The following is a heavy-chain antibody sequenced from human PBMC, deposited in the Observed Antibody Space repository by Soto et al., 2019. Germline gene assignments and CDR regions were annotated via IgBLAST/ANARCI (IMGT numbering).Heavy chain of an antibody. Sequence: QVQLVQSGSEVKKPGSSVKVSCKASGGTLSNFAISWVRQAPGQGLEWVGTFIPIVGMAKYGQNFQGRVTISADQSTNTLFMEVRSLSYEDTAMYDCANGHDNYFYYGMDVWGQGTTVTVSS. CDR3: ANGHDNYFYYGMDV. V-gene: IGHV1-69*04. D-gene: IGHD1-1*01. CDR2: FIPIVGMA. J-gene: IGHJ6*02. CDR1: GGTLSNFA.